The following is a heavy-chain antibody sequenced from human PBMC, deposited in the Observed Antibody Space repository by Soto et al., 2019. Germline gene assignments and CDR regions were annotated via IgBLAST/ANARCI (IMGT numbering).Heavy chain of an antibody. CDR3: ARGVPPDY. CDR2: VFDSGNT. J-gene: IGHJ4*02. Sequence: SETLSLTCTVSGGSIKSDYYWSWIRQPPGKGLEWIGYVFDSGNTNYNPSLKSRVTISVDTSKNQFSLELTSVTATDTAVYYCARGVPPDYWGQGTLVTVSS. CDR1: GGSIKSDYY. V-gene: IGHV4-59*01.